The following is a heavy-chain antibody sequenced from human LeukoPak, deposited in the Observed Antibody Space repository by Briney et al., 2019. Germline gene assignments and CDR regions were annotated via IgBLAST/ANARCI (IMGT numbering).Heavy chain of an antibody. J-gene: IGHJ4*02. Sequence: GGSLRLSCAASGFTFNVYAMTWVRQDPGKGLKWVSAIGGSGDRTYYADSVKGRFTISRDNSKNTLYLQMNSLRAEDTAVYYCAKDRTQQPYGIFDYWGQGTLVTVSS. CDR2: IGGSGDRT. D-gene: IGHD6-13*01. CDR3: AKDRTQQPYGIFDY. CDR1: GFTFNVYA. V-gene: IGHV3-23*01.